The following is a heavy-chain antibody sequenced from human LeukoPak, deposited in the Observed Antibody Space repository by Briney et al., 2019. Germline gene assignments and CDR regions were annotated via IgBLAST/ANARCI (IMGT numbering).Heavy chain of an antibody. CDR2: IMDYNGNT. Sequence: ASVKVSCKASGYNFRSYGFNWVRQAPGQGLEWMGWIMDYNGNTKFAQKFQGRITLTTDTSTSTAYMELRSLRSDDTAIYYCARVTLSGVIICPGMDVWGQGTTVTVSS. D-gene: IGHD3-10*01. CDR3: ARVTLSGVIICPGMDV. V-gene: IGHV1-18*01. CDR1: GYNFRSYG. J-gene: IGHJ6*02.